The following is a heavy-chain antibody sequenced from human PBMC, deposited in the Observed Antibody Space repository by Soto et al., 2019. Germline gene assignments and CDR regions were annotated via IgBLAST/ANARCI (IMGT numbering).Heavy chain of an antibody. V-gene: IGHV4-30-4*01. CDR3: AGGLSPVHALCCYVYGHYFGN. J-gene: IGHJ4*02. CDR2: FYNNGHT. D-gene: IGHD1-1*01. Sequence: QVQLQESGPGLVQPSQTLSLTCTVSGGSISSVDYSWTWLRQPPGKGLDLVADFYNNGHTYQASAPQSRVAGYVDPARSQVSLCVSSVPATDSPVYYCAGGLSPVHALCCYVYGHYFGNWGLRFLVTVSS. CDR1: GGSISSVDYS.